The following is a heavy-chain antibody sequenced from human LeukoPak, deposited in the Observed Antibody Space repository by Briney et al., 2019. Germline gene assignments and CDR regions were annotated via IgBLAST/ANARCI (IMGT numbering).Heavy chain of an antibody. V-gene: IGHV1-46*01. CDR2: INPSGGST. J-gene: IGHJ3*02. CDR1: GYTFTSYY. D-gene: IGHD3-10*01. Sequence: GASVKVSCKXSGYTFTSYYMHWVRQSPGQGLEWMGIINPSGGSTSYAQKVQGRVTMTTDTSTSTAYMELRSLRSDDTAVYYCARDGPYYGSGRGSAFDIWGQGTMVTVSS. CDR3: ARDGPYYGSGRGSAFDI.